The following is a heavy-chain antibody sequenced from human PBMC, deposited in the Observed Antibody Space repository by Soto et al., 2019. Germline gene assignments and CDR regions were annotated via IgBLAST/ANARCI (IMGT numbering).Heavy chain of an antibody. V-gene: IGHV1-8*01. CDR2: MNPNSGNT. CDR3: AKRNATGYDLDV. D-gene: IGHD4-4*01. CDR1: GYTFTSYD. J-gene: IGHJ6*02. Sequence: QVQMVQSGAEVKKPGSSVKVSCKASGYTFTSYDINWVRQATGQGLEWMGWMNPNSGNTGYAQKFQGRVTMTRNTSINPAYMELSSLRSEATALYYCAKRNATGYDLDVWGQGPTVPVSS.